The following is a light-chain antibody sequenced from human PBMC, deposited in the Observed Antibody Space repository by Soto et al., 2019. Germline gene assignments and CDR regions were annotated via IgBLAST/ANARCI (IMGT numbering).Light chain of an antibody. CDR2: EVS. CDR1: SSDVGGYNY. Sequence: QSVLTQPASVCGSPGQSITISFTGTSSDVGGYNYVSWYQQHPGKAPKLMIYEVSNRPSGGSNRFSGSKSGNTASLTISGLQAEDEADYYCSSYISRSRDFGTGTKVTVL. J-gene: IGLJ1*01. V-gene: IGLV2-14*01. CDR3: SSYISRSRD.